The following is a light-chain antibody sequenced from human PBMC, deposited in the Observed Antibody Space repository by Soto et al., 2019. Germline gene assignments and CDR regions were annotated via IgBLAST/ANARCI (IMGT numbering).Light chain of an antibody. J-gene: IGKJ5*01. Sequence: VVLTKSPAPLDLSPGARATLSFRTSLSVSVYLDWYQQKPGQAPRLLVSDASKRATGIPARFSGSGSGTDFTLNISSLEPEYFAVYCCHPRRYWPPLTFGQGTRLEIK. CDR3: HPRRYWPPLT. V-gene: IGKV3-11*01. CDR1: LSVSVY. CDR2: DAS.